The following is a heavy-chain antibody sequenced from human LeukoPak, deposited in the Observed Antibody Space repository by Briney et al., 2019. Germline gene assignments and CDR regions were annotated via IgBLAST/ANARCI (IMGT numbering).Heavy chain of an antibody. Sequence: SETLSLTCTVSGNSISSGDNYWSWIRQPPGKGLEWIGYIYYSGSTNYNPSLKSRVTISADTSKNQFSLKLSSVTAADTAVYYCARGSRLGYSSGWYRGNLGDYQYYYMDVWGKGTTVTVSS. CDR2: IYYSGST. D-gene: IGHD6-19*01. CDR1: GNSISSGDNY. CDR3: ARGSRLGYSSGWYRGNLGDYQYYYMDV. J-gene: IGHJ6*03. V-gene: IGHV4-61*08.